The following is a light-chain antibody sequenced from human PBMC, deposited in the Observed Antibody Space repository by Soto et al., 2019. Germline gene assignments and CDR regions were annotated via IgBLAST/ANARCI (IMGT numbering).Light chain of an antibody. J-gene: IGKJ3*01. CDR2: DAS. V-gene: IGKV1-33*01. Sequence: DIQMTQSPSSLSASVGDRVTITCQASDDISNYLNWYQQKPGKAPKVLIYDASHLESGVPSRFRGGGSGTEYTCTISSLQAEDIATYYCQQYANLPLTFGPGTKVDI. CDR1: DDISNY. CDR3: QQYANLPLT.